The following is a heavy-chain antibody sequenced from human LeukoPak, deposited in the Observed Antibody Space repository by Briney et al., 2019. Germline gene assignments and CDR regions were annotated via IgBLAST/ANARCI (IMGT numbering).Heavy chain of an antibody. J-gene: IGHJ3*02. CDR3: ARSGEWELLRLDAFDI. D-gene: IGHD1-26*01. V-gene: IGHV3-11*01. CDR1: GFTFSDYY. Sequence: PGGSLRLSCAASGFTFSDYYMSWIRQAPGKGLEWVSYISTSGSTIYYADSVKGRFTISRDNAKNSLYLQMNSLRAEDTAVYYCARSGEWELLRLDAFDIWGQGTMVTVSS. CDR2: ISTSGSTI.